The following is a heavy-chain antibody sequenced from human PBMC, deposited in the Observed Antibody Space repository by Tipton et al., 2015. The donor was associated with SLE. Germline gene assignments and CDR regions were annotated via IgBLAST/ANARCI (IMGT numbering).Heavy chain of an antibody. CDR2: IYYSGST. V-gene: IGHV4-59*11. Sequence: TLSLTCTVSGGSISSHYWSWIRQPPGKGLEWIGYIYYSGSTNYNPSLKSRVTISVDTSKNQFSLKLSSVTAADTAVDYCAGQRGGSWFDPWGQGSRVSVSA. CDR3: AGQRGGSWFDP. J-gene: IGHJ5*02. D-gene: IGHD6-25*01. CDR1: GGSISSHY.